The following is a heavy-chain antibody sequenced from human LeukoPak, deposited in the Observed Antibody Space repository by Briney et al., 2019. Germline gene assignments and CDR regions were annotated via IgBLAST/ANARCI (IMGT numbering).Heavy chain of an antibody. D-gene: IGHD3-10*01. CDR1: GLTVSSNY. J-gene: IGHJ4*02. V-gene: IGHV3-53*01. CDR3: ASGGMGARKYYSDPFDY. CDR2: IYSRGST. Sequence: PGGSLRLSCAASGLTVSSNYMSWVRQAPEKGLEWVSIIYSRGSTYYADSVKGRFTISRDDSKNTLYLQMNSLRAEDTAVYYCASGGMGARKYYSDPFDYWGQGTLVTVSS.